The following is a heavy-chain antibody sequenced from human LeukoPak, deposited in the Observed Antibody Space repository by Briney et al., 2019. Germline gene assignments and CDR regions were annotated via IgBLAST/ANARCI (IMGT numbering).Heavy chain of an antibody. CDR1: GYDFTTYW. CDR2: IYPGDSDT. V-gene: IGHV5-51*01. Sequence: GESLKISCKVSGYDFTTYWIGWVRQMPGKGLEWMGIIYPGDSDTRYSPSFQGQVTISADEPISTAYLQWSSLKASDTAMYYCARHRSADDGRRLDSWGQGTLVTVSS. CDR3: ARHRSADDGRRLDS. D-gene: IGHD2-2*01. J-gene: IGHJ4*02.